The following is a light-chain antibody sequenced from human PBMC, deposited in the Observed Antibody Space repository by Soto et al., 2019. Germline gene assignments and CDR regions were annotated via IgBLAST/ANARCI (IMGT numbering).Light chain of an antibody. CDR3: QRYNNWPLT. Sequence: EIVLTQSPGTLSLSPGERATLSCRASQSVSSTYVAWYQHKPGQTPRLLIYDTSARATGVPARFSGSRSGPEFTLTINSLQSEDFAIYYCQRYNNWPLTFGGGTKVDIK. CDR2: DTS. CDR1: QSVSSTY. V-gene: IGKV3-15*01. J-gene: IGKJ4*01.